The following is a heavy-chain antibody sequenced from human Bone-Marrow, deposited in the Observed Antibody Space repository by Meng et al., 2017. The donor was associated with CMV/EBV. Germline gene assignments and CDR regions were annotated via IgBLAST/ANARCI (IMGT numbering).Heavy chain of an antibody. Sequence: GGSLRLSCAASGFTFDDYAMHWVRQAPGKGLEWISGISWSSSTMGYADSVKGRFTISRDNAKSSLNLHMNSLRDEDTALYFCAKGSSTGYSSSWFDDWGQGTRVTGSS. CDR1: GFTFDDYA. CDR3: AKGSSTGYSSSWFDD. D-gene: IGHD6-13*01. V-gene: IGHV3-9*01. CDR2: ISWSSSTM. J-gene: IGHJ5*02.